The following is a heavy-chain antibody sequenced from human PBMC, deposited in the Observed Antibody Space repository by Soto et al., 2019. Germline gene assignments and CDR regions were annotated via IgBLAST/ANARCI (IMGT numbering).Heavy chain of an antibody. V-gene: IGHV3-7*03. CDR1: EFTFSDYW. CDR2: INQDGSEK. CDR3: ARDREWEPSQEGFDY. J-gene: IGHJ4*02. D-gene: IGHD1-26*01. Sequence: EVQLVESGGGLVQPGGSLRLSCVASEFTFSDYWMSWVRQAPGKGLEWVATINQDGSEKFFVDSVKGRFTISRDNTKKSLYLQMDSLRVEDTALYYCARDREWEPSQEGFDYWGQGTLVTVSS.